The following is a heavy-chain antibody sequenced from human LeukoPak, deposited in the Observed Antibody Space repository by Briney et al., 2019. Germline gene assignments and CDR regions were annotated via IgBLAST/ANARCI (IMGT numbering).Heavy chain of an antibody. V-gene: IGHV4-59*01. D-gene: IGHD3-10*01. CDR2: IYYSGST. J-gene: IGHJ4*02. CDR3: ATVTMVRGADY. CDR1: GGSISSYY. Sequence: PSETLSVNCTESGGSISSYYWRWIRQPPGKELDWRGNIYYSGSTNYNPSLKSRVSISVDTSTDQFSLKLSSLTAADTAVYYCATVTMVRGADYRGQGTLVTVSS.